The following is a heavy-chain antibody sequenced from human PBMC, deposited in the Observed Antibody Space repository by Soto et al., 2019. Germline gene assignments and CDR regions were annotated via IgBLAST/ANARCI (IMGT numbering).Heavy chain of an antibody. CDR1: GGFVTSGSYY. J-gene: IGHJ3*02. Sequence: EQLQRWGAGLLKPSETLSLTCAVYGGFVTSGSYYWSWIRQPPGKGLEWIGEMSHSGGTHFNPSLKSRVTISVDTSKNQFTLKMSSVTAADTALYYCARVERGTATTVVDAFDIWGPGTMVTVSS. V-gene: IGHV4-34*01. D-gene: IGHD1-1*01. CDR2: MSHSGGT. CDR3: ARVERGTATTVVDAFDI.